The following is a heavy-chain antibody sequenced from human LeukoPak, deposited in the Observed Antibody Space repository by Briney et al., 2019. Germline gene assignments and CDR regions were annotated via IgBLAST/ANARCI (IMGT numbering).Heavy chain of an antibody. J-gene: IGHJ4*02. Sequence: GGSLRLSCAASGFTFSSYAMNWVRQAPGKGLEWVSVISGSGGSTYYADSVKGRFTISRDNSKNTLYLQMNSLRAEDTAVYYCARDLGNSGPDYWGQGTLVTVSS. D-gene: IGHD6-19*01. CDR2: ISGSGGST. CDR1: GFTFSSYA. CDR3: ARDLGNSGPDY. V-gene: IGHV3-23*01.